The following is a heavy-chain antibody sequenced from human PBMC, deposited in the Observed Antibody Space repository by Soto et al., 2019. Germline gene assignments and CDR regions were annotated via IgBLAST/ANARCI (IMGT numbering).Heavy chain of an antibody. Sequence: QVQLVQSGAEVKKPGSSVKVSCKASGGTFSSYTISWVRQAPGQGLEWMGRIIPILGIANYAQKFQGRVTITADKSTSTAYMELSSLRSEDMAVYYCARDLGYCSSTSCYGDAFDIWGQGTMVTVSS. CDR2: IIPILGIA. J-gene: IGHJ3*02. V-gene: IGHV1-69*08. CDR3: ARDLGYCSSTSCYGDAFDI. CDR1: GGTFSSYT. D-gene: IGHD2-2*01.